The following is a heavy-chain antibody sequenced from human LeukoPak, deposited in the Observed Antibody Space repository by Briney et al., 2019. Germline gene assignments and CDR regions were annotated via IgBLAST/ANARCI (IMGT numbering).Heavy chain of an antibody. Sequence: SGGSLRLSCAASGFTFSSYSMNWVRQAPGKGLEWVSSISSSSSYIYYADSVKGRFTISRVNAKNSLYLQMNSLRAEDTAVYYCARDDYGDYTAWGYWGQGTLVTVSS. V-gene: IGHV3-21*01. CDR1: GFTFSSYS. CDR2: ISSSSSYI. J-gene: IGHJ4*02. D-gene: IGHD4-17*01. CDR3: ARDDYGDYTAWGY.